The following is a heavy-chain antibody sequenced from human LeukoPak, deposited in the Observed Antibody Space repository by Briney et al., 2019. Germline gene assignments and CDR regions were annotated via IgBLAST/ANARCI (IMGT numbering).Heavy chain of an antibody. CDR2: IIPIFGTA. Sequence: GASVKVPCKASGGTFSSYAISWVRQAPGQGLEWMGGIIPIFGTANYAQKFQGRVTITADKSTSTAYMELSSLRSEDTAVYYCARGADYEDYYYMDVWGKGTTVTVSS. D-gene: IGHD4-17*01. CDR1: GGTFSSYA. V-gene: IGHV1-69*06. J-gene: IGHJ6*03. CDR3: ARGADYEDYYYMDV.